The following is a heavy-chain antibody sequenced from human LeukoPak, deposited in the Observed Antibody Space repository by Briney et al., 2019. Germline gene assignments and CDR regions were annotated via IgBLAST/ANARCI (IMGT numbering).Heavy chain of an antibody. CDR1: GGSFSGYY. V-gene: IGHV4-34*01. CDR2: INHSGST. D-gene: IGHD3-16*01. Sequence: PSETLSLTCAVYGGSFSGYYWSWIRQPPGEGLEWIGEINHSGSTNYNPSLKSRVTISVDTSKNQFSLKLSSVTAADTAVYYCARGPSSYVFDYWGQGTLVTVSS. J-gene: IGHJ4*02. CDR3: ARGPSSYVFDY.